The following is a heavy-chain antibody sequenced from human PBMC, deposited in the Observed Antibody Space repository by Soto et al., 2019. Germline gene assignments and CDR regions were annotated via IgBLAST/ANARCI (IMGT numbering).Heavy chain of an antibody. V-gene: IGHV3-7*01. CDR2: MNQDGSQI. D-gene: IGHD2-2*02. CDR1: GFTFSNYW. Sequence: LRLSCAVSGFTFSNYWMTWVRQAPGKGLEWVAYMNQDGSQIYYVDSLRGRFTISRDNAKNSLYLQMNSLRVDDTAVYYCVRDRGPNTPDYWGQGTLVTVSS. J-gene: IGHJ4*02. CDR3: VRDRGPNTPDY.